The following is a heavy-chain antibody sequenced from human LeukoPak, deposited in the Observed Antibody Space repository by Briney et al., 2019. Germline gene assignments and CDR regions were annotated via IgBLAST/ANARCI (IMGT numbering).Heavy chain of an antibody. CDR1: GFTFSSYS. CDR2: ISGSGTYK. V-gene: IGHV3-21*01. Sequence: GGSLRLSCAASGFTFSSYSMNWVRQSPGKGLEWVSSISGSGTYKYYADSVKGRFTISRDNAKNSLFLQMNSLRAEDTAVYYCARGSSGSSTFAYYYYMDVWGKGTTVTVSS. CDR3: ARGSSGSSTFAYYYYMDV. J-gene: IGHJ6*03. D-gene: IGHD6-6*01.